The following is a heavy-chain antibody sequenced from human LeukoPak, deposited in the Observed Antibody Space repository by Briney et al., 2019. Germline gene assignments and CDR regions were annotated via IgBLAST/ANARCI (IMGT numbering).Heavy chain of an antibody. CDR2: IYSGGST. Sequence: PGGSLRLSCAASGFTVSSNYMSWVRQAPGKGLEWVSVIYSGGSTYYADSVKGRFTISRDNSKKTLYLQMNSLRAEDTAVYYCARDLTAYFDYWGQGTLDTVSS. CDR3: ARDLTAYFDY. CDR1: GFTVSSNY. J-gene: IGHJ4*02. V-gene: IGHV3-66*01. D-gene: IGHD3-16*01.